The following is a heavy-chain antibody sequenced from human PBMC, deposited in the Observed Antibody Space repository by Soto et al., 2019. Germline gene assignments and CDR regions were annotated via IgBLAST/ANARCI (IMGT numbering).Heavy chain of an antibody. D-gene: IGHD4-17*01. CDR3: ARVRTPMTTVTTGYYFDY. CDR1: GFTFSSYG. Sequence: GGSLRLSCAASGFTFSSYGMHWVRQAPGKGLEWVAVIWYDGSNKYYADSVKGRFTISRDNSKNTLYLQMNSLRAEDTAVYYCARVRTPMTTVTTGYYFDYWGQGTLVTVSS. J-gene: IGHJ4*02. CDR2: IWYDGSNK. V-gene: IGHV3-33*01.